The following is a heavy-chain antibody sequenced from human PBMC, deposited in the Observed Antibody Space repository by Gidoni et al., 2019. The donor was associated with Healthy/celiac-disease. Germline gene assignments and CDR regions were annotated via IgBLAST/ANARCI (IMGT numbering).Heavy chain of an antibody. J-gene: IGHJ6*02. CDR3: AHRELAVAGDGMDV. CDR2: LYWYDAK. V-gene: IGHV2-5*01. Sequence: QITLKESGPTLVKPTQNLTLTCTFSGFPLRTSGVGVGWLRQPPGKALEWLALLYWYDAKRYSPSLKSRLTITKDTSKNQGVLTLTNMYPVDTATYYCAHRELAVAGDGMDVWGQGATVTVSS. D-gene: IGHD6-19*01. CDR1: GFPLRTSGVG.